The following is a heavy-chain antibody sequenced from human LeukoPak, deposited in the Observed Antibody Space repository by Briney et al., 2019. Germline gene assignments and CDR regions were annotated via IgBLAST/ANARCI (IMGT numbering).Heavy chain of an antibody. J-gene: IGHJ4*02. CDR3: ARAYGYYDSSGSSFLDY. Sequence: GGSLRLSCAASGFTFSSYAMHWVRQAPGKGLEWVAVISYDGNNKYYADSVKGRFTISRDNSKNTLYLQMNSLRAEDTAVYYCARAYGYYDSSGSSFLDYWGQGTLVTVSS. CDR1: GFTFSSYA. D-gene: IGHD3-22*01. CDR2: ISYDGNNK. V-gene: IGHV3-30*04.